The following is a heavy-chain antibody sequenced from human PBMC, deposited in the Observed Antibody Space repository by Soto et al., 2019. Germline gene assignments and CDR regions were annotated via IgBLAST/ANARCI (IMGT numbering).Heavy chain of an antibody. J-gene: IGHJ4*02. CDR3: ARDPRGAYSSRYHGMDH. D-gene: IGHD6-25*01. CDR1: GGSIITSNW. Sequence: QVQLQESGPGLVEPSGTLSLTCAVSGGSIITSNWWTWVRQTPGKGLEWIGEIYFRGSTNHNPSLKGRVPQAGDKSQNQFSLKLDSVNAADTAVYYCARDPRGAYSSRYHGMDHWGQGILVTVSS. CDR2: IYFRGST. V-gene: IGHV4-4*02.